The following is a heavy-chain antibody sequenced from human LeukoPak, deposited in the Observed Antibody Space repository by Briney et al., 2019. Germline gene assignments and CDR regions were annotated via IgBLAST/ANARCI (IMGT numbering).Heavy chain of an antibody. CDR2: KNGSGSS. V-gene: IGHV4-34*01. J-gene: IGHJ6*03. CDR3: ARGRRQWLVPPSDYYFYMDV. D-gene: IGHD6-19*01. Sequence: SETLSLTCAVYGGTFSGHYWTGFRQPPGKGLEWIAEKNGSGSSNYNPSLKSRVTISVDTSNNLFSLKLSSVTAADTAVYYCARGRRQWLVPPSDYYFYMDVWGKGTTVTVSS. CDR1: GGTFSGHY.